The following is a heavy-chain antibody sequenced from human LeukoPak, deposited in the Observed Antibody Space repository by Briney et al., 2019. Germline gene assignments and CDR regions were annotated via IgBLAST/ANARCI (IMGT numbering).Heavy chain of an antibody. CDR2: ISYDGSNK. V-gene: IGHV3-30*03. CDR1: GFTFISYG. J-gene: IGHJ6*03. CDR3: ARDEIGVTTRGNYCSYMDV. Sequence: GRSLRLSCAASGFTFISYGMHWVGRPPAKGREGGAVISYDGSNKYYPDSVKGRFTISRDNSKNTLYLQMNSLRAEDTAVYYCARDEIGVTTRGNYCSYMDVWGKGATVTVSS. D-gene: IGHD1-26*01.